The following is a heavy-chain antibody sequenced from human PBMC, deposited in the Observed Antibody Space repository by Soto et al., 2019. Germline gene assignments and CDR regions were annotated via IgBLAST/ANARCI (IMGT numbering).Heavy chain of an antibody. V-gene: IGHV4-34*01. CDR3: ATSPGIAVAGSSNWFDP. Sequence: QVQLQQWGAGLLKPSETLSLTCAVYGGSFSGYYWSWIRQPPGKGLEWIGEINHSGSTNYNPSLKSRVTISVDTSKNQFSLKLSSVTAADTAVYYCATSPGIAVAGSSNWFDPWGLGTLVTVSS. CDR1: GGSFSGYY. CDR2: INHSGST. D-gene: IGHD6-19*01. J-gene: IGHJ5*02.